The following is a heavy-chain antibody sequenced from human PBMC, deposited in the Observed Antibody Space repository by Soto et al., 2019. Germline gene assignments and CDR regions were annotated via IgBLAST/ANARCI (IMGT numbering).Heavy chain of an antibody. CDR2: IWYDGSNK. D-gene: IGHD3-10*01. CDR3: AREGPDGSGSYYSMGTGRPSPYYYYGMDV. CDR1: GFTFSSYG. Sequence: GGSLRLSCAASGFTFSSYGMHWVRQAPGKGLEWVAVIWYDGSNKYYADSVKGRFTISRDNSKNTLYLQMNSLRAEDTAVYYCAREGPDGSGSYYSMGTGRPSPYYYYGMDVWGQGTTVTVSS. V-gene: IGHV3-33*01. J-gene: IGHJ6*02.